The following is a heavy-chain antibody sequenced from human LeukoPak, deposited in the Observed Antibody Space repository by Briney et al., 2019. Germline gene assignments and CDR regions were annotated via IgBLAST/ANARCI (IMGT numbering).Heavy chain of an antibody. D-gene: IGHD3-3*01. V-gene: IGHV4-4*07. J-gene: IGHJ4*02. Sequence: SEPLSLTCTVSGGSISGYYWNWIRQPAGKGLEWMGRIYYSGSTDYNSSLRSRLTMSVDTSKSQFSLKLTSVTAADTAVYYCAREHRGYEGSGYYVDYWGQGTLVTVSS. CDR1: GGSISGYY. CDR3: AREHRGYEGSGYYVDY. CDR2: IYYSGST.